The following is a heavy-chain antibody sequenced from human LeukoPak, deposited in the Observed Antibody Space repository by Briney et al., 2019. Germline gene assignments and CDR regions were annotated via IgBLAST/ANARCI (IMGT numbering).Heavy chain of an antibody. D-gene: IGHD3-22*01. CDR3: ARVEGVTIIFDAPFDY. CDR1: GGSISSGGYY. V-gene: IGHV4-31*03. CDR2: IYYSGST. Sequence: PSETLSLTCTVSGGSISSGGYYWSWIRQHPGKGLEWIGYIYYSGSTYYNPSLKSRVTISVDTSKNQFSLKLSSVTAADTAVYYCARVEGVTIIFDAPFDYWGQGTLVTVSS. J-gene: IGHJ4*02.